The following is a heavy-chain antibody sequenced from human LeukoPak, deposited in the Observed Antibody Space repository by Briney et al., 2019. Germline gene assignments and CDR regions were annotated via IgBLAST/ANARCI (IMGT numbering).Heavy chain of an antibody. J-gene: IGHJ4*02. CDR2: ISGSGGST. V-gene: IGHV3-23*01. CDR3: AKLSSGTYNPVDY. CDR1: AFTFSNYA. Sequence: GGSLRLSCAASAFTFSNYAMSGVRQAPGKGLEWVSAISGSGGSTYYADSVKGRFTISRDNSKNTLYLQMDSLRAEDTAIYYCAKLSSGTYNPVDYWGQGTLVTVSS. D-gene: IGHD1-26*01.